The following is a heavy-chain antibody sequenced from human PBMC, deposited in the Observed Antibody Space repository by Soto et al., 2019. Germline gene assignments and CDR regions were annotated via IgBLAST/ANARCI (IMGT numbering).Heavy chain of an antibody. Sequence: QTLSLTCAISWDSISINSAAWNWIRQSTSRGFEWLGRTYYRSKWYNDYAVSVKSRITINPDTSKNQFSLQMNSLRAEDTAVYYCANHRGTTGTTRLEFDSWGQGTLVTVSS. J-gene: IGHJ4*02. D-gene: IGHD1-1*01. CDR3: ANHRGTTGTTRLEFDS. CDR2: TYYRSKWYN. V-gene: IGHV6-1*01. CDR1: WDSISINSAA.